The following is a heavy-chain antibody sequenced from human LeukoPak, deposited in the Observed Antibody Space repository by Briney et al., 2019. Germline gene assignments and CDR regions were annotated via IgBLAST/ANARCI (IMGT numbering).Heavy chain of an antibody. V-gene: IGHV3-30*02. J-gene: IGHJ4*02. CDR2: IRYGGDTK. D-gene: IGHD1-26*01. CDR3: TKNGAGEYYFDY. CDR1: GFTYSSYG. Sequence: GGSLRLSCAASGFTYSSYGMHWVRQAPGKGLEWVAFIRYGGDTKYYAESVKGRFTISRDNFKNTLNLQMNSLRADDTAVYFCTKNGAGEYYFDYWGQGTLVTVSS.